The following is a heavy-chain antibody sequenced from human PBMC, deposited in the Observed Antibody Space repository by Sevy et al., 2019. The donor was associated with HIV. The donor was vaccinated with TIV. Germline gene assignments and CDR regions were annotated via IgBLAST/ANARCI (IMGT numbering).Heavy chain of an antibody. D-gene: IGHD2-2*01. Sequence: ASVKVSCKASGYTFTSYGISWVRQAPGQGLKWMGWISAYNGNTNYAQKLQGRVTMTTDTSTSTAYMELRSLRSDDTAVYYCARVRYCSSTSCHHSYYYYYYGMDVWGQGTTVTVSS. CDR3: ARVRYCSSTSCHHSYYYYYYGMDV. CDR1: GYTFTSYG. CDR2: ISAYNGNT. J-gene: IGHJ6*02. V-gene: IGHV1-18*01.